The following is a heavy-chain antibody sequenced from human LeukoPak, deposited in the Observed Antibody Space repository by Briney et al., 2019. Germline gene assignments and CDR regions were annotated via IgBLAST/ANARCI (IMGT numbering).Heavy chain of an antibody. J-gene: IGHJ5*02. D-gene: IGHD5-12*01. CDR1: GGTFSSYA. CDR3: ARGGGDIVATIEYNWFDP. CDR2: IIPIFGTA. Sequence: GASVKVSCKASGGTFSSYAISWVRQAPGQGLEWMGGIIPIFGTANYAQKFQGRVTITADESTSTAYMGLSSLRSEDTAVYYCARGGGDIVATIEYNWFDPWGRGTLVTVSS. V-gene: IGHV1-69*13.